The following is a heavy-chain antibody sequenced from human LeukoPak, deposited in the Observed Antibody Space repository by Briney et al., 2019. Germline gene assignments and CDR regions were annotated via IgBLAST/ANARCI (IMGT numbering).Heavy chain of an antibody. CDR2: ISGGVGST. CDR1: GFTFSSYA. Sequence: GGSLRLSCAASGFTFSSYAMSWVRQAPGKGLEWVSAISGGVGSTYYADSVKGRFTISRDNSKNTLYLQMNSLRAEDTAVYYCAGRYCSGTDCYSWFDPWGQGTLVTVSP. CDR3: AGRYCSGTDCYSWFDP. D-gene: IGHD2-2*01. V-gene: IGHV3-23*01. J-gene: IGHJ5*02.